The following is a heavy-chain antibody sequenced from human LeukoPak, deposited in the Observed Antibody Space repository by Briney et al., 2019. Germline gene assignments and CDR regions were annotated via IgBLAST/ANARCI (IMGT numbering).Heavy chain of an antibody. CDR2: INSDGSIT. CDR1: GFTFSNKW. CDR3: AKWDFG. Sequence: GGSLRLSCAASGFTFSNKWMHWVRQAQGRGPGWVSRINSDGSITNYADSVKGRFTISRDNAKNTVYLQMNILRAEDTAVYYCAKWDFGWGQGALVTVSS. J-gene: IGHJ4*02. V-gene: IGHV3-74*01. D-gene: IGHD1-26*01.